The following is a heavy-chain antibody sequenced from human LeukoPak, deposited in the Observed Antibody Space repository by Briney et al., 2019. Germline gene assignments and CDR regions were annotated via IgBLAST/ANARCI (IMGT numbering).Heavy chain of an antibody. J-gene: IGHJ4*02. CDR1: GFTFSSYA. D-gene: IGHD2-2*01. Sequence: GSLRLSCAVSGFTFSSYAINWVRQTPGKGLEWVSVISGSSGSTYYADSVKGRFTISRDNSKNTLFLQMDSLRAEDTAVYYCAKDVIVVPAAGGYFDYWGRGTLVTVSS. V-gene: IGHV3-23*01. CDR3: AKDVIVVPAAGGYFDY. CDR2: ISGSSGST.